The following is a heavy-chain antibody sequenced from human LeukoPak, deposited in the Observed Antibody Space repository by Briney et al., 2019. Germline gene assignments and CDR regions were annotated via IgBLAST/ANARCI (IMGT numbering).Heavy chain of an antibody. CDR3: ARDTVDSSSSGFDY. CDR1: GFTFSSYA. J-gene: IGHJ4*01. V-gene: IGHV3-30-3*01. D-gene: IGHD6-6*01. Sequence: GGSLRLSCAASGFTFSSYAMHWVRQAPGKGLEWVAVISYDGSNKYYADSVKGRFTISRDNSKNTLYLQMNSLRAEDTAVYYCARDTVDSSSSGFDYRGHGTLVTVSS. CDR2: ISYDGSNK.